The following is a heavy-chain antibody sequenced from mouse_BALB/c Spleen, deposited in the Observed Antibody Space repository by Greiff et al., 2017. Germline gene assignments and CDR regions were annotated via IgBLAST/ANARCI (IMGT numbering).Heavy chain of an antibody. CDR2: ISYDGSN. CDR1: GYSITSGYY. V-gene: IGHV3-6*02. D-gene: IGHD3-1*01. CDR3: ARDRGDY. J-gene: IGHJ2*01. Sequence: DVHLVESGPGLVKPSQSLSLTCSVTGYSITSGYYWNWIRQFPGNKLEWMGYISYDGSNNYNPSLKNRISITRDTSKNQFFLKLNSVTTEDTATYYCARDRGDYWGQGTTLTVSS.